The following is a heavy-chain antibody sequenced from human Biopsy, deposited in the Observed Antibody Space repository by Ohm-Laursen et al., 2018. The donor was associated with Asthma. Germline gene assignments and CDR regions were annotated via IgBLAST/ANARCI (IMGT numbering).Heavy chain of an antibody. D-gene: IGHD3-3*01. V-gene: IGHV3-30*03. CDR3: ARDVMEWYLPAFDF. CDR2: GGSYYDGGLK. J-gene: IGHJ4*02. CDR1: GFTFSSYS. Sequence: SLRLSCTASGFTFSSYSMNWVRQAPGKGLEWVAVGGSYYDGGLKYYADSVNGRFTVSRDDSKNTLYLQMNSLRPDDTAVYYCARDVMEWYLPAFDFWGQGTLVTVSS.